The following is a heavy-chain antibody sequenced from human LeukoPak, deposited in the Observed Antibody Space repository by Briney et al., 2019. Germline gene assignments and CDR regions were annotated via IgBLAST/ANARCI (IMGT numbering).Heavy chain of an antibody. V-gene: IGHV1-2*06. D-gene: IGHD4-17*01. Sequence: ASVKVSCKASGYTFIGYYLHWVRQAPGQGLEWMGRISPNTGGTNYAQKFQGRVTMTRERSISTAYMELSRLRSDDTAVYYCARPTTVTQDAFDIWGQGTMVTVSS. J-gene: IGHJ3*02. CDR3: ARPTTVTQDAFDI. CDR2: ISPNTGGT. CDR1: GYTFIGYY.